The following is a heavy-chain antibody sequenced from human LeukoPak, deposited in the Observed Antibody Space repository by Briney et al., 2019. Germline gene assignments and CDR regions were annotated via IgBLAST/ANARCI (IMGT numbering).Heavy chain of an antibody. CDR3: ARDGPAQMVDFDY. V-gene: IGHV1-2*02. CDR2: LHPNNGAT. CDR1: GYTFTGSGWY. J-gene: IGHJ4*02. D-gene: IGHD3-10*01. Sequence: VASVKVSCKASGYTFTGSGWYLYWLRRAPGQGLECVGWLHPNNGATGYAQKFQGRVAMTTDTSISTAYMELSRLRPDDTAIYYCARDGPAQMVDFDYWGQGTLVTVSS.